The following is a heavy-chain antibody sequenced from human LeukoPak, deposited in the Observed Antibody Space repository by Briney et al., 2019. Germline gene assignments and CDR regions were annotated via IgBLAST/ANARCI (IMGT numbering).Heavy chain of an antibody. CDR2: TYYRSTWSY. CDR3: ARGADWLDP. CDR1: GDSVSSTSAG. Sequence: SQTLSLTCAISGDSVSSTSAGWNWIRHSPSRGLEWLGRTYYRSTWSYEYASSVKSRITINPDTSKNRFSLQLNSVTPEDTAVYYCARGADWLDPWGQGIRVTVSS. J-gene: IGHJ5*02. V-gene: IGHV6-1*01.